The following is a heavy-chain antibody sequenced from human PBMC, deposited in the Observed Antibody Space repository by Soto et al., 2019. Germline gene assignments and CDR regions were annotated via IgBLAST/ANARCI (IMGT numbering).Heavy chain of an antibody. Sequence: EVQVLESGGDLVQPGGSLRLSCAASGFTLSTSTWVRQAPGKGLEWVSSISSSGNNTYYTDSVKGRFTISRDNSKTALYLQMNSLRAEDTALSYCARGGGWFDPWGQGTLVTVSS. V-gene: IGHV3-23*01. D-gene: IGHD1-26*01. CDR3: ARGGGWFDP. CDR1: GFTLSTS. J-gene: IGHJ5*02. CDR2: ISSSGNNT.